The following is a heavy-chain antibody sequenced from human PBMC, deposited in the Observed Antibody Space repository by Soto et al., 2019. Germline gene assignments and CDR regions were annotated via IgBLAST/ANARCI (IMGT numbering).Heavy chain of an antibody. CDR2: LNPDGSAE. Sequence: EVELVESGGGLVQPGGSLRLSCVASGFSFRSSWMSWVRQVPGRGLEWVAQLNPDGSAEAYVDAVKGRVTISRDNANNSVYFQMNSRGVEYMAVSYWQRDHYYAAIGYLGQGTPVTVSS. J-gene: IGHJ4*02. CDR3: QRDHYYAAIGY. V-gene: IGHV3-7*01. D-gene: IGHD3-10*01. CDR1: GFSFRSSW.